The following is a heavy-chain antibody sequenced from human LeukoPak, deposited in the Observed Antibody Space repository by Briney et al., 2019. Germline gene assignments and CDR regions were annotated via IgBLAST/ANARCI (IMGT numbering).Heavy chain of an antibody. CDR2: IYHSGST. CDR3: ARGSKSFWSGYYRVRWFDP. CDR1: GGSISSGGYY. D-gene: IGHD3-3*01. V-gene: IGHV4-30-2*01. J-gene: IGHJ5*02. Sequence: PSQTLSLTCTVSGGSISSGGYYWSWIRQPPGKGLEWIGYIYHSGSTYYNPSLKSRVTISVDRSKNQFSLKLSSVTAADTAVYYCARGSKSFWSGYYRVRWFDPWGQGTLVTVS.